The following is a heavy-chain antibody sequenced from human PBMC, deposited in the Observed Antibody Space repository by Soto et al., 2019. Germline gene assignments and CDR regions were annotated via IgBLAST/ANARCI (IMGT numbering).Heavy chain of an antibody. CDR3: AKSGSSFRPSLGYFDY. CDR1: VFTFTGHY. Sequence: XSVKVSCKASVFTFTGHYIHWVRQAPGQGLEWMGWINPNSGGTSYAQKFQGRVTMTRDTSITTAYMELSRLSSDDTAVYYCAKSGSSFRPSLGYFDYWGQGTLVTVSS. D-gene: IGHD1-26*01. V-gene: IGHV1-2*02. CDR2: INPNSGGT. J-gene: IGHJ4*02.